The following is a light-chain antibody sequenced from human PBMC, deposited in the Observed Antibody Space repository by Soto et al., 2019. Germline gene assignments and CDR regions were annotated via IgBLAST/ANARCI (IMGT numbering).Light chain of an antibody. CDR3: QQYTSSLNT. V-gene: IGKV3-20*01. Sequence: EIVLTQSPATLSLSPGERATLSCRASETIRNLLAWYQQRPGQAPRLLIYGASVRATGVPDRFSGSGSGTDFTLTISRLEPEDFAVYYCQQYTSSLNTFGQGTRLEIK. CDR2: GAS. J-gene: IGKJ5*01. CDR1: ETIRNL.